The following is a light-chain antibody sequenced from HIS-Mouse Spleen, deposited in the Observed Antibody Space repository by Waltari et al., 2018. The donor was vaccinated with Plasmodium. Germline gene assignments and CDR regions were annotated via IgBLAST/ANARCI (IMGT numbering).Light chain of an antibody. Sequence: QSALTQPASVSGSPGQSITISCTGTSSDVGRYNLVSWDQQHPGKAPKRMIYEGSKRPLVLCNRFSGSKSGNTASLTISGLQAEDEADYYCCSYAGSSTNWVFGGGTKLTVL. V-gene: IGLV2-23*01. CDR3: CSYAGSSTNWV. CDR1: SSDVGRYNL. J-gene: IGLJ3*02. CDR2: EGS.